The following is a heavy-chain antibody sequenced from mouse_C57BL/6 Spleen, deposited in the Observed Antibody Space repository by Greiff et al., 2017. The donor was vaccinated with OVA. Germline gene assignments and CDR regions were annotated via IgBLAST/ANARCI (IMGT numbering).Heavy chain of an antibody. D-gene: IGHD2-1*01. CDR2: INYDGSST. V-gene: IGHV5-16*01. J-gene: IGHJ4*01. CDR1: GFTFSDYY. CDR3: ARGNWAMDY. Sequence: EVMLVESEGGLVQPGSSMKLSCTASGFTFSDYYMAWVRQVPEKGLEWVANINYDGSSTYYMDSLKSRFIISRDNAKNILYLQMSSLKSEDTATYCCARGNWAMDYWGQGTSVTVAS.